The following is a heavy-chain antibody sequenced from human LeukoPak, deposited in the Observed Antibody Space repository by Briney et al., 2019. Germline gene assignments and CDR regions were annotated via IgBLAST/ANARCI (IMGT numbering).Heavy chain of an antibody. CDR3: ARFRRITIFGVVTANLDYYYYYGMDV. D-gene: IGHD3-3*01. J-gene: IGHJ6*02. V-gene: IGHV1-2*02. CDR2: INPNSGGT. Sequence: GASVKVSCKASGYTFTGYYMHWVRQAPGQGLEWMGWINPNSGGTNYAQKFQGRVTMTRDTSISTAYMELSRLGSDDTTVYYCARFRRITIFGVVTANLDYYYYYGMDVWGQGTTVTVSS. CDR1: GYTFTGYY.